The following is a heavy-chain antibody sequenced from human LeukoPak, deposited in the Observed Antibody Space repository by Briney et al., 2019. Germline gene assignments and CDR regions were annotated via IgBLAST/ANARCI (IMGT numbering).Heavy chain of an antibody. CDR3: ARGAVAGTRYFDY. V-gene: IGHV1-69*13. CDR2: IIPIFGTA. J-gene: IGHJ4*02. Sequence: ASVKVSCKASGGTFSSYAISWVRQAPGQGLEWMRGIIPIFGTANYAQKFQGRVMITADESTSTAYMELRSLRSDDTAVYYCARGAVAGTRYFDYWGQGTLVTVSS. D-gene: IGHD6-19*01. CDR1: GGTFSSYA.